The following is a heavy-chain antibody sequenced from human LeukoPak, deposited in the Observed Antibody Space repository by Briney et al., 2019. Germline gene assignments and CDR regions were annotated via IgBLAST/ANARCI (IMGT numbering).Heavy chain of an antibody. J-gene: IGHJ5*02. D-gene: IGHD3-10*01. CDR3: ARDSAGFGDSHWFDP. V-gene: IGHV4-4*02. Sequence: KPSGTLSLTCAVSGGSISSSNWWSWVRQPPGKGLEWIGEIYHSGNTNYNPSLKSRVTMSVDTSKNQFSLKLGSVTAADTAVYYCARDSAGFGDSHWFDPWGQGTLVTVSS. CDR1: GGSISSSNW. CDR2: IYHSGNT.